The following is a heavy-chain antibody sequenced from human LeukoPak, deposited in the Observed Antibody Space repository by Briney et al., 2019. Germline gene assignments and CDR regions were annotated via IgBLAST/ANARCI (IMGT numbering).Heavy chain of an antibody. CDR1: GGTFSSYA. J-gene: IGHJ3*02. V-gene: IGHV1-69*05. D-gene: IGHD6-19*01. CDR3: ARPRAVAGLNDAFDI. Sequence: SVKVSCKASGGTFSSYAISWVRQAPGQGLEWMGGIIPIFGTASYAQKFQGRVTITTDESTSTAYMELSSLRSEDTAVYYCARPRAVAGLNDAFDIWGQGTMVTVSS. CDR2: IIPIFGTA.